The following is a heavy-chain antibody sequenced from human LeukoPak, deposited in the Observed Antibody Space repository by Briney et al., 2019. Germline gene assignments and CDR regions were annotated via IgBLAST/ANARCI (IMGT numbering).Heavy chain of an antibody. V-gene: IGHV4-59*01. J-gene: IGHJ3*02. CDR3: ARARWFGEGLGAFDI. CDR1: GGSISSYY. Sequence: SETLSLTRTVSGGSISSYYWSWIRQPPGKGLEWIGYIYYSGSTNYNPSLKSRVTISVDTPKNQFSLKLSSVTAADTAVYYCARARWFGEGLGAFDIWGQGTVVTVSS. D-gene: IGHD3-10*01. CDR2: IYYSGST.